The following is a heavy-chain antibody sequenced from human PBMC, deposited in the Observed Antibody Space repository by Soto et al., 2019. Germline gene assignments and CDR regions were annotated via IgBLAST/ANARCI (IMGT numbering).Heavy chain of an antibody. Sequence: EVQLVESGGGLVQPGRSLRLSCAASGFTFDDYAMHWVRQAPGKGLEWGSGISWNSGSIGYADSVKGRFTISRDNAKNSLYLQMNSLRAEDTALYYCAKDIYDFWSGSYMDVWGKGTTVTVSS. CDR1: GFTFDDYA. CDR3: AKDIYDFWSGSYMDV. CDR2: ISWNSGSI. J-gene: IGHJ6*03. V-gene: IGHV3-9*01. D-gene: IGHD3-3*01.